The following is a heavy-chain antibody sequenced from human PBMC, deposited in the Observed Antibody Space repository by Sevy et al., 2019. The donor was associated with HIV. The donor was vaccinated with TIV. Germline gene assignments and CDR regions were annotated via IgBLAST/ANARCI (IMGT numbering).Heavy chain of an antibody. V-gene: IGHV1-24*01. J-gene: IGHJ4*02. CDR1: GYTLTELS. D-gene: IGHD3-10*01. Sequence: AAVKVSCKVSGYTLTELSMHWVGQAPGKGLEWMGGFDPEDRETIYAQKFQGRVTMTEDTSTDTAYMELSSLRSEDTTVYYCALGRYGTGSYYNDFDYWGQGTLVTVSS. CDR3: ALGRYGTGSYYNDFDY. CDR2: FDPEDRET.